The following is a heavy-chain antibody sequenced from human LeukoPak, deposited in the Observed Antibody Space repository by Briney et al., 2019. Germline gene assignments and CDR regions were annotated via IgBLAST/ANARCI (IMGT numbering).Heavy chain of an antibody. J-gene: IGHJ4*02. CDR3: ARLKRDGSRSYYFDY. V-gene: IGHV5-51*01. D-gene: IGHD3-10*01. Sequence: GESLKISCKGSGYSFTSYWIGWVRQMPGKGLEWTGIIYPDDSDIRYSPSFEGQVTISVDKSISTAYLQWSSLKASDTAMYYCARLKRDGSRSYYFDYWGQGTLVTVSS. CDR1: GYSFTSYW. CDR2: IYPDDSDI.